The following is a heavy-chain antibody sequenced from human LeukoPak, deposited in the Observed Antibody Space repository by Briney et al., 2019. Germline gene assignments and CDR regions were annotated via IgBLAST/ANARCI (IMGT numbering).Heavy chain of an antibody. J-gene: IGHJ4*02. CDR2: ISSRGSTI. D-gene: IGHD1-26*01. CDR3: ASNSGSAGPLYFDY. CDR1: GFTFSSYE. V-gene: IGHV3-48*03. Sequence: GGSLRLSCAASGFTFSSYEMNWVRQAPGKGLEWVSYISSRGSTIYYADSVKGRFTISRDNAKSSLYLQMNSLRAEDTAVYYCASNSGSAGPLYFDYWGQGALVTVSS.